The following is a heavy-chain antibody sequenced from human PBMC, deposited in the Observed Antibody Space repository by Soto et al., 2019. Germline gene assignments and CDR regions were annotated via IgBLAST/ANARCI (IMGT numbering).Heavy chain of an antibody. V-gene: IGHV3-66*01. J-gene: IGHJ6*02. Sequence: EVQLVESGGDLVQPGGSLRLSCAASGFAVSSNYMTWVRQAAGEGLEWVSVIHSGGDTHYADSVRGRFTISRDNSKNTLYLQMNSLRAEDTAAYYCARSRTGTTYGGMDVWGQGTTVTVSS. CDR2: IHSGGDT. CDR3: ARSRTGTTYGGMDV. D-gene: IGHD1-7*01. CDR1: GFAVSSNY.